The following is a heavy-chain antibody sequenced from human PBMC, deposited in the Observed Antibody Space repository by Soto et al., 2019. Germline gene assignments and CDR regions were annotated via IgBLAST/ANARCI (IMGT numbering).Heavy chain of an antibody. J-gene: IGHJ6*02. CDR3: ARGVEVVYVPPQSNYYRYGMDV. CDR2: ISQTGNS. V-gene: IGHV4-30-4*01. D-gene: IGHD2-8*02. CDR1: GDSMRRSDYY. Sequence: QVQLQESGPGLVKPSQTLSLTCTVSGDSMRRSDYYWSWIRQAPGKGLEWIGYISQTGNSHYNPSIESRVSISIDPSNNQFSPKLTSMTAADTAVYSCARGVEVVYVPPQSNYYRYGMDVWGQGTTVVVSS.